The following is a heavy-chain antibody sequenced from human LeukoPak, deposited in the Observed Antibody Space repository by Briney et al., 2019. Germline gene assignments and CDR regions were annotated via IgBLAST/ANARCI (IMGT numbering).Heavy chain of an antibody. CDR1: GFTFSDYY. J-gene: IGHJ3*02. Sequence: GGSLRLSCAASGFTFSDYYMSWIRQAPGKGLEWVSYISSSASIIYYADSVKGRFTISRDNAKNSLYLQMNSLRAEDTAVYYCAGDLWGTTVTTQGPAFDIWGQGTMVTVSS. CDR3: AGDLWGTTVTTQGPAFDI. V-gene: IGHV3-11*01. CDR2: ISSSASII. D-gene: IGHD4-17*01.